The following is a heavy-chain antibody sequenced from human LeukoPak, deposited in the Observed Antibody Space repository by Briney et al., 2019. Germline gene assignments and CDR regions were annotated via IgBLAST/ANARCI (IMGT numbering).Heavy chain of an antibody. V-gene: IGHV3-53*01. CDR2: IYSGGST. Sequence: PGGSLRLSCAASGFTVSSNYMSWVRQAPGKGLEWVSVIYSGGSTYYADSVKGRFTISRGNSKNTLYLQMNSLRAEDTAVYYCAREGYDFWSGYYTRAFDIWGQGTMVTVSS. J-gene: IGHJ3*02. CDR3: AREGYDFWSGYYTRAFDI. CDR1: GFTVSSNY. D-gene: IGHD3-3*01.